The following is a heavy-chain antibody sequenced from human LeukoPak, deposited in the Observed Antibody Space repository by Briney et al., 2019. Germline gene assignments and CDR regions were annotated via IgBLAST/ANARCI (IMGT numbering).Heavy chain of an antibody. CDR2: ISDNGRST. CDR1: GFTFNDYA. J-gene: IGHJ3*02. CDR3: ARKTTVTTAGAFDI. Sequence: GGSLRLSCAASGFTFNDYAMSWVRQAPGKGLEWVSGISDNGRSTYYTDSVKGRFAISRDNSENTLYLQMNSLRAEDTALYYCARKTTVTTAGAFDIWGQGTMVTVSS. D-gene: IGHD4-17*01. V-gene: IGHV3-23*01.